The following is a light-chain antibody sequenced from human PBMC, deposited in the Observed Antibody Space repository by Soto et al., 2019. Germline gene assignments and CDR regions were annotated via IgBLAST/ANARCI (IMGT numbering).Light chain of an antibody. CDR3: SSWDDNLDAVV. V-gene: IGLV1-44*01. J-gene: IGLJ1*01. CDR2: TND. Sequence: VLTQPPSASGTPGQRVTISCSGSSSNIGSNTVNWYQQLPGTAPKLLIYTNDQRPSGVPDRFSGSRSGTSASLAISGLQFEDEADYHCSSWDDNLDAVVFGAGTKVTV. CDR1: SSNIGSNT.